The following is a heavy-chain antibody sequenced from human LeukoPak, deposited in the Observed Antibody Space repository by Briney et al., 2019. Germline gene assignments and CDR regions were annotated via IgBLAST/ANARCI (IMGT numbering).Heavy chain of an antibody. J-gene: IGHJ4*02. CDR1: GFTFSYYS. D-gene: IGHD3-10*01. Sequence: GGTLRLTCSASGFTFSYYSMNWVRQAPGKGLEWISYISSSSKTIYYADSVKGRFTISRDNAKKSLDLQMNSLRDEDTADYYCARDHRSGSGSGTQANDYWGQGTLVTVSS. CDR3: ARDHRSGSGSGTQANDY. V-gene: IGHV3-48*02. CDR2: ISSSSKTI.